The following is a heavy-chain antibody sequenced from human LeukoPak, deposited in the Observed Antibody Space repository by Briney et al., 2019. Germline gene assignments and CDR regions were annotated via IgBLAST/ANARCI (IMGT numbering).Heavy chain of an antibody. D-gene: IGHD6-13*01. CDR1: GLTFDDYG. CDR3: ARARIAAAGYDAFDI. Sequence: GGFLRLSCAACGLTFDDYGMGWGRLARGKGVEWVSGINWNGGSTGYADSVKGRFTISRDNAKNSLYLQMNSLRAEDTALYYCARARIAAAGYDAFDIWGQGTMVTVSS. V-gene: IGHV3-20*04. J-gene: IGHJ3*02. CDR2: INWNGGST.